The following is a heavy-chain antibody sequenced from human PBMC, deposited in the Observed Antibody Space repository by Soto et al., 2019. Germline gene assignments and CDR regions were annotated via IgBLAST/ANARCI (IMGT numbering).Heavy chain of an antibody. D-gene: IGHD3-3*01. CDR3: ARDVERSAIAP. J-gene: IGHJ5*02. Sequence: SETLSLTCAVSGGSIISADSYWFWIRKHPGKGLEWIGYIAYSGDTYSHPSLRSRATISADASENKLSLTLRAVTAADTAVYFCARDVERSAIAPWGQGTSVTVSS. V-gene: IGHV4-31*11. CDR2: IAYSGDT. CDR1: GGSIISADSY.